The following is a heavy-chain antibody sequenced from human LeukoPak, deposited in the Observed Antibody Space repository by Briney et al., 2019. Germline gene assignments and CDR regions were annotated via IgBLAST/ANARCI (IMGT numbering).Heavy chain of an antibody. D-gene: IGHD3-10*01. CDR1: GFTFSSYA. Sequence: PGGPLRLSCAASGFTFSSYAMSWVRQAPGKGLEWVAVIWYDGTNKNYADSVKGRFTISRDNSKNTLYLQMNSLGPEDTAVYYCARDRRLVRGEPSFFDYWGQGTLVTVSS. V-gene: IGHV3-33*08. CDR2: IWYDGTNK. CDR3: ARDRRLVRGEPSFFDY. J-gene: IGHJ4*02.